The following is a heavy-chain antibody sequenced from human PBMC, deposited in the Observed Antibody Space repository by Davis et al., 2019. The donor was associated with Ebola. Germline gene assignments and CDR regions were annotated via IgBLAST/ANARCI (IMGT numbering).Heavy chain of an antibody. CDR1: GFTFSSYA. CDR3: ARVFDSSTLSTDYYGMDV. CDR2: ISYDGSNK. V-gene: IGHV3-30-3*01. D-gene: IGHD2-2*01. J-gene: IGHJ6*02. Sequence: GESLKISCAASGFTFSSYAMHWVRQAPGKGLEWVAVISYDGSNKYYADSVKGRFTISRDNTKNTLYLQMNSLRAEDTAVYYCARVFDSSTLSTDYYGMDVWGQGTTVTVSS.